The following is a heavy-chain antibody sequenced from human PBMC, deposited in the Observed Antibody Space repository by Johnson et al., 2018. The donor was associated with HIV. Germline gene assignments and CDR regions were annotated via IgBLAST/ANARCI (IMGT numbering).Heavy chain of an antibody. Sequence: VQLVESGGGLVQPGGSLRLSCAASGFTFSDHYMDWVRQTPGKGLVWVSRIKSDGRSTNYADSVKGRFTISRDNAKNTLYLQMNSLRAEDTAVYYCVRGLDIWGQGTEVTVSS. V-gene: IGHV3-74*02. CDR2: IKSDGRST. CDR1: GFTFSDHY. J-gene: IGHJ3*02. CDR3: VRGLDI.